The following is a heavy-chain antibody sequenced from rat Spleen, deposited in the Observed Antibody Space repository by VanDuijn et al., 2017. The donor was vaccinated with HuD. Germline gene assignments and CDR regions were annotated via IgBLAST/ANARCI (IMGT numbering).Heavy chain of an antibody. CDR3: TRGGYFRH. CDR1: GFTFNNYW. J-gene: IGHJ2*01. D-gene: IGHD2-5*01. V-gene: IGHV5-31*01. Sequence: EVQLVESGGGLVQPGRSLKLSCVASGFTFNNYWLTWIRQAPGKGLEWVGSITNAAGKVHYSDSVKGRITISRDTANNTHYLQMNSPTSEDTATYYCTRGGYFRHWGQGVMVTVSS. CDR2: ITNAAGKV.